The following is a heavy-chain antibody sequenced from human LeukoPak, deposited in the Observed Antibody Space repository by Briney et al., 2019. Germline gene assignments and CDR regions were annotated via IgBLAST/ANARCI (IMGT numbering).Heavy chain of an antibody. CDR2: ISGGGGNT. D-gene: IGHD1-26*01. V-gene: IGHV3-23*01. J-gene: IGHJ3*02. CDR3: GKNRYSGSLSPFDI. CDR1: KFAFSSYA. Sequence: PGGSLRLSCAASKFAFSSYAMSWVRQAPGKGLEWVSAISGGGGNTYYADSVKGRLTISRDNSKNTLYLQMNSLRAEDTAVYYCGKNRYSGSLSPFDIWGQGTMVTVSS.